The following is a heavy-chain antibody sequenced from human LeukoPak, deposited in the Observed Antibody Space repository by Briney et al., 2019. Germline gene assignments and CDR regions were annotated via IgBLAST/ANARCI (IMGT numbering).Heavy chain of an antibody. V-gene: IGHV1-3*01. CDR2: INAGNGNT. Sequence: ASVTVSCKSSGYTFTSYAMHWVRQAPGQRLEWMGWINAGNGNTKYSQKFQGRVTITRDTSASTAYMELSSLRSEDTAVYYCASQFGYCSSTSCGVEIDYWGQGTLVTVSS. J-gene: IGHJ4*02. D-gene: IGHD2-2*03. CDR3: ASQFGYCSSTSCGVEIDY. CDR1: GYTFTSYA.